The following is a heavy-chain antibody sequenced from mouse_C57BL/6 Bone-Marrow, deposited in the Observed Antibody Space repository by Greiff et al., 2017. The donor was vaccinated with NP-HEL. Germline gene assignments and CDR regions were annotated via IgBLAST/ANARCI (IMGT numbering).Heavy chain of an antibody. CDR1: GFTFSSYA. Sequence: EVKLMESGGGLVKPGGSLKLSCAASGFTFSSYAMSWVRQTPEKRLEWVATISDGGSYTYYPDNVKGRFTISRDNAKNNLYLQMSHLKSEDTAMYYCAREPDYAMDYWGQGTSVTVSS. CDR3: AREPDYAMDY. CDR2: ISDGGSYT. J-gene: IGHJ4*01. V-gene: IGHV5-4*01.